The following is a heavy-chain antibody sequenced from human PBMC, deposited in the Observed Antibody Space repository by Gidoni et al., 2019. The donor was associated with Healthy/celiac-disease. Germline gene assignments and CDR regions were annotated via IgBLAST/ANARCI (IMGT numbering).Heavy chain of an antibody. CDR3: ATATYYYDSSGLSPDY. CDR2: IIPIFGTA. V-gene: IGHV1-69*01. J-gene: IGHJ4*02. D-gene: IGHD3-22*01. Sequence: QVQLVQSGAEVKKPGSSVNVSCKASGGTFSSYAISWVRQAPGQGLEWMGGIIPIFGTANYAQKFQGRVTITADESTSTAYMELSSLRSEDTAVYYCATATYYYDSSGLSPDYWGQGTLVTVSS. CDR1: GGTFSSYA.